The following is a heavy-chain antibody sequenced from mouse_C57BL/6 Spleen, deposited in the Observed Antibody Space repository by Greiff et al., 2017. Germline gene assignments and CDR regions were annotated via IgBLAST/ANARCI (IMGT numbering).Heavy chain of an antibody. CDR1: GFTFSSYG. Sequence: DVMLVESGGDLVKPGGSLKLSCAASGFTFSSYGMSWVRQTPDKRLEWVATISSGGSYTYYPDSVKGRFTISRDNAKNTLYLQMGSLKSEDTAMDYCARLGSSPSYWYFDVWGTGTTVTVSS. CDR2: ISSGGSYT. D-gene: IGHD1-1*01. CDR3: ARLGSSPSYWYFDV. J-gene: IGHJ1*03. V-gene: IGHV5-6*02.